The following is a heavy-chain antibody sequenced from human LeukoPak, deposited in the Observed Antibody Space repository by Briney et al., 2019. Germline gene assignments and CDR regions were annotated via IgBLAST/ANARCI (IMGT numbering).Heavy chain of an antibody. CDR2: IYYSGST. D-gene: IGHD3-22*01. CDR1: GGSISSYY. Sequence: SETLPLTCTVSGGSISSYYWSWIRQPPGKGLEWIGYIYYSGSTNYNPSLKSRVTISVDTSKNQFSLKLSSVTAADTAVYYCAGYYDSSGFDYWGQGTLVTVSS. J-gene: IGHJ4*02. CDR3: AGYYDSSGFDY. V-gene: IGHV4-59*01.